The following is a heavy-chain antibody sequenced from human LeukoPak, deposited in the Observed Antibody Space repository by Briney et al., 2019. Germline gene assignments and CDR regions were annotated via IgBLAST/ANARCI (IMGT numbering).Heavy chain of an antibody. D-gene: IGHD2-15*01. J-gene: IGHJ3*02. Sequence: SETLSLTCTVSGGSISSSSYYWGWIRQPPGKGLEWIGSIYYSGSTYYNPSLKSRVTISVDTSKNQFSLKLSSVTAADTAVYYCARTASRCSGGSCYRAFDIWGQGTMVTVSS. CDR1: GGSISSSSYY. V-gene: IGHV4-39*07. CDR3: ARTASRCSGGSCYRAFDI. CDR2: IYYSGST.